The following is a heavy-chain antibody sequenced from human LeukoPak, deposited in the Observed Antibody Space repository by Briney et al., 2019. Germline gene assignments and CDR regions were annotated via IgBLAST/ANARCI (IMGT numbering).Heavy chain of an antibody. Sequence: GGSLRLSCAASGFTFSDYYMSWVRQAPGKGLEWVGRIKSKTDGGTTDYAAPVKGRFTISRDDSKNTLYLQMNSLRAEDTAVYYCARDSADFWSGYFSPYYYYGMDVWGQGTTVTVSS. CDR1: GFTFSDYY. J-gene: IGHJ6*02. V-gene: IGHV3-15*01. D-gene: IGHD3-3*01. CDR3: ARDSADFWSGYFSPYYYYGMDV. CDR2: IKSKTDGGTT.